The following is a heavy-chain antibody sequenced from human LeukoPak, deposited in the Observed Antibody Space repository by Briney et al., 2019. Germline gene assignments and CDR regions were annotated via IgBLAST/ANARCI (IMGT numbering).Heavy chain of an antibody. Sequence: SETLSLTCTVSSGSINNYYWSWIRQPAGKGLEWIGRIYTSGSTNYNPSLKSRVTISVDTSKNQFSLKLSSVTAADTAVYYCAREPPYYYGSGSYLDYWGQGTLVTVSS. D-gene: IGHD3-10*01. CDR1: SGSINNYY. V-gene: IGHV4-4*07. J-gene: IGHJ4*02. CDR3: AREPPYYYGSGSYLDY. CDR2: IYTSGST.